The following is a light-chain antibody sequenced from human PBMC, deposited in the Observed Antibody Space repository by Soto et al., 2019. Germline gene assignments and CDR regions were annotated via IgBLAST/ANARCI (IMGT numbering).Light chain of an antibody. V-gene: IGLV1-40*01. Sequence: QSVLTQPPSVSGAPGQRVSISCTGSTSNIGAPYDVHWYQHLPGTAPKLLIYGDNNRPSGVPDRFSGSKSGTSASLAITRLQAEDEADYYCAAWDDSLSGFYVFGTGTKVTVL. CDR2: GDN. CDR3: AAWDDSLSGFYV. CDR1: TSNIGAPYD. J-gene: IGLJ1*01.